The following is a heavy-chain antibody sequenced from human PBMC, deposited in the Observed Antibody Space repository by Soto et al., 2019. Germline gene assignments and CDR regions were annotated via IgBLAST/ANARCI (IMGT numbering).Heavy chain of an antibody. Sequence: EVQLLESGGGLVHPGGSLRLSCASSGFTFSDDAVKLVSQAPGKGLERGSIITGIGRSTFYADSVKSRFTISRDNSRNTLYLQMDSLRAADTAVYDCAKESGVSSDYYYSYGMDVWGQGTTVTVSS. V-gene: IGHV3-23*01. D-gene: IGHD3-3*01. CDR1: GFTFSDDA. J-gene: IGHJ6*02. CDR3: AKESGVSSDYYYSYGMDV. CDR2: ITGIGRST.